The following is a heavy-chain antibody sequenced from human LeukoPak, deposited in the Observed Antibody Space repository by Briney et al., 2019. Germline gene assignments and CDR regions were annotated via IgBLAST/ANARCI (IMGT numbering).Heavy chain of an antibody. CDR1: GGSFSGYY. J-gene: IGHJ4*02. V-gene: IGHV4-34*01. D-gene: IGHD3-9*01. Sequence: PSETLSLTCAVYGGSFSGYYWSWIRQPPGKGLEWIGEINHSGSTNYNPSLKSRVTISVDTSKNQFSLKLSSVTAADTAVYYCARTDYDILTGWSFDYWGQGTLVTVSS. CDR3: ARTDYDILTGWSFDY. CDR2: INHSGST.